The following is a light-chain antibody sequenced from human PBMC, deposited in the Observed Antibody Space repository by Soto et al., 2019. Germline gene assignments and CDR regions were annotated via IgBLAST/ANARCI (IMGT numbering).Light chain of an antibody. CDR2: AAS. J-gene: IGKJ3*01. V-gene: IGKV1-39*01. CDR1: QSISSY. Sequence: DIQMTQSPSSLSASVGDRVTITCRASQSISSYLNWYQQKPGKAPKLLIYAASSLQSGVPSRFSGSGSGTDCALTIGSLQPEGFATYYCQQSYSTPFTCGPGTKVDI. CDR3: QQSYSTPFT.